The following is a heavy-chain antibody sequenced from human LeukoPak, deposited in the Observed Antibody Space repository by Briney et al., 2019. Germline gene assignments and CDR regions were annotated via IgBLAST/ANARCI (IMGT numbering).Heavy chain of an antibody. CDR3: ATTSGSGHRGFDY. D-gene: IGHD6-19*01. CDR1: GYTFTGYY. Sequence: GASVKVSCKASGYTFTGYYMHWVRQAPGQGLEWMGRINPNSAGTNYAQKFQGRVTMTRDTSISTAYMELSRLRSDDTAVYYCATTSGSGHRGFDYWGQGTLVTVSS. J-gene: IGHJ4*02. CDR2: INPNSAGT. V-gene: IGHV1-2*06.